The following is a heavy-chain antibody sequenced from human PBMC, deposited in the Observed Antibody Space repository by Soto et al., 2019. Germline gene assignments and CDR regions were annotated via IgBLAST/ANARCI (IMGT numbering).Heavy chain of an antibody. J-gene: IGHJ4*02. Sequence: AETLSLTCAVSGSSISIGYYWGWIRQPSGKGLQWNRNVYWTASTFSHPSLTSRVFISVDTSKNEFSLRLTSVTAADKAVYYCARSHYTYGLLVDYWGPGTLVTVSS. D-gene: IGHD2-8*01. V-gene: IGHV4-38-2*01. CDR3: ARSHYTYGLLVDY. CDR1: GSSISIGYY. CDR2: VYWTAST.